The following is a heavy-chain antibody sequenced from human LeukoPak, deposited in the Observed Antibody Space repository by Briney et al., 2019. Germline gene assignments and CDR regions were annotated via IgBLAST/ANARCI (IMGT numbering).Heavy chain of an antibody. V-gene: IGHV4-59*01. D-gene: IGHD2-15*01. CDR2: IYHRGTT. Sequence: PSETLSLTCTVSGGSITSYFWTWIRQPPRKGLEWIGYIYHRGTTNYNPSLKSRVTISVDTSKNQFSLKLTSVTAADTAVYYCAQKAPYSPGYSQHWGQGTLVTVSS. CDR1: GGSITSYF. J-gene: IGHJ1*01. CDR3: AQKAPYSPGYSQH.